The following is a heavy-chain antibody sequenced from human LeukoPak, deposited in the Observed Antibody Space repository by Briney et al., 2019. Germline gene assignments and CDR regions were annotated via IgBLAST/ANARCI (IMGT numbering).Heavy chain of an antibody. Sequence: GGSLRLSCAASGLTVCSHDMSWVRQAPGKGLEWVSVIYSGGSTYYADSVKGRFTISRDNSKNTLYLQMNSLRAEDTAVYYCVSQEGYWGQGTLVTVSS. CDR2: IYSGGST. CDR3: VSQEGY. J-gene: IGHJ4*02. V-gene: IGHV3-66*04. CDR1: GLTVCSHD.